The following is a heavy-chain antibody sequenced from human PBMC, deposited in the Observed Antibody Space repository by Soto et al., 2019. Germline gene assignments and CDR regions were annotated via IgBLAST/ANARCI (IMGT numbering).Heavy chain of an antibody. Sequence: ASVKVSCKASGYTFTGYYMHWVRQAPGQGLEWMGWINPNSGGTNYAQKFQGRVTMTRDTSISTAYMELSRLRSDDTAVYYCASWLIGLTPYYYYGMDVWGQGTTVTVSS. J-gene: IGHJ6*02. CDR1: GYTFTGYY. V-gene: IGHV1-2*02. CDR2: INPNSGGT. D-gene: IGHD3-9*01. CDR3: ASWLIGLTPYYYYGMDV.